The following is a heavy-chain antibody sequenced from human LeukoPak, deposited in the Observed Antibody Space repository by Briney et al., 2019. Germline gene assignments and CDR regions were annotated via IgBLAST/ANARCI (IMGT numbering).Heavy chain of an antibody. V-gene: IGHV3-30*18. CDR1: GFTFSSYW. J-gene: IGHJ5*02. Sequence: GGSLRLSCAASGFTFSSYWMHWVRQAPGKGLEWVAVISYDGSNKYYADSVKGRFTISRDNSKNTLYLQMNSLRAEDTAVYYCAKDLNDFWSGYYSGNWFDPWGQGTLVTVSS. CDR3: AKDLNDFWSGYYSGNWFDP. CDR2: ISYDGSNK. D-gene: IGHD3-3*01.